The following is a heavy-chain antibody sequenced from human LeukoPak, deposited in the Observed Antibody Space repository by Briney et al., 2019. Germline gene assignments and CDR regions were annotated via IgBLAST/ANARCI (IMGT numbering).Heavy chain of an antibody. CDR2: IYPSGTT. CDR3: ARNYYDSSGYYRDAFDI. J-gene: IGHJ3*02. V-gene: IGHV4-61*02. Sequence: SQTLPLTCTVSGGSISGDSYYWSWIRQPAGEGLEYIGLIYPSGTTNYNPSLKPRVTMSVDTSNNQFSLRLSSVTAADTAVYYCARNYYDSSGYYRDAFDIWGRGTLVTVSS. D-gene: IGHD3-22*01. CDR1: GGSISGDSYY.